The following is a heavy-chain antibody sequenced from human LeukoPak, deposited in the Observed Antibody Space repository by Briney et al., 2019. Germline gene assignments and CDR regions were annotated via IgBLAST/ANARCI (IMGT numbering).Heavy chain of an antibody. V-gene: IGHV4-59*01. J-gene: IGHJ4*02. CDR2: IYYSGST. CDR3: ARSYDFWPYYFDY. D-gene: IGHD3-3*01. CDR1: GGSISSYY. Sequence: ESGPTLVKPSETLSLTCTVSGGSISSYYWSWIRQPPGKGLEWIGYIYYSGSTNYNPSLKSRVTISVDTSKNQFSLKLSSVTAADTAVYYCARSYDFWPYYFDYRGQGTLVTVSS.